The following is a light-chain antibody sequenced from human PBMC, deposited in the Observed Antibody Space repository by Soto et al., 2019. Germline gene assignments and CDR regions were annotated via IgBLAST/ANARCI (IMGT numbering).Light chain of an antibody. CDR1: SSDVGGYNY. CDR2: EVS. CDR3: SSYSSRTTKV. Sequence: QSVLTQPASVSGSPGQSITISCTGSSSDVGGYNYVAWYQQYPAKAPQLIIYEVSNRPSGISNRFSASKSGNTASLTISGLQAEDEADYYCSSYSSRTTKVFGTGTKLTVL. J-gene: IGLJ1*01. V-gene: IGLV2-14*01.